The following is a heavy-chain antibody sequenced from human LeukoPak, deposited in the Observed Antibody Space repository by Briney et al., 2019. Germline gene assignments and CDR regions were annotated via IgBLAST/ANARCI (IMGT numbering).Heavy chain of an antibody. J-gene: IGHJ4*02. Sequence: PGGSLRLSCAASGFTFSSYWMSWVRQAPGKGLEWVANIKQDGSEKYYVDSVKGRFTISRDNAKNSLYLQMNSLRAEDTAVYYCAKDISWGYDSSGYYWDYWGQETLVTVSS. V-gene: IGHV3-7*01. CDR2: IKQDGSEK. D-gene: IGHD3-22*01. CDR3: AKDISWGYDSSGYYWDY. CDR1: GFTFSSYW.